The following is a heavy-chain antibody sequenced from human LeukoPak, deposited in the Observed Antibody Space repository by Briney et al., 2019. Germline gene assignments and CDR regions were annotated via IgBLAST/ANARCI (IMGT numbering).Heavy chain of an antibody. CDR1: GFTFSNYA. Sequence: GSLRLSCAASGFTFSNYAMYWVRQVPGKGLEWVSGINAGGSSTYYADSVKGRFTISRDNSKNTLYLQRNSLRAEDTAVYYCAKEDRGWTEGMDVWGQGTTVTVSS. CDR2: INAGGSST. J-gene: IGHJ6*02. CDR3: AKEDRGWTEGMDV. V-gene: IGHV3-23*01. D-gene: IGHD6-19*01.